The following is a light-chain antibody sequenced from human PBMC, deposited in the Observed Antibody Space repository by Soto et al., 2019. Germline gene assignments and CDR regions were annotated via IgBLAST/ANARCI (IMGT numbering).Light chain of an antibody. Sequence: IQMTQSPSSVSASVVDMVTLTCRARQGIRSWLAWYKQKPEKAPKLVTYDASSLKSRVPSRFSGSRSGTDFTLTISGLKPEDFATYYCQQANSVPLTFGGGTKLEI. V-gene: IGKV1-12*01. J-gene: IGKJ4*01. CDR1: QGIRSW. CDR3: QQANSVPLT. CDR2: DAS.